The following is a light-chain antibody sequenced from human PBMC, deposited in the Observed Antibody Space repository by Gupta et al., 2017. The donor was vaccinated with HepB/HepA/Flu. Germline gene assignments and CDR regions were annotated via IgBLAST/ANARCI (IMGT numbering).Light chain of an antibody. CDR2: KDT. V-gene: IGLV3-25*03. Sequence: SYELTQPPSVSVSPGQTARITCSGDALPKHYAYWYQQKAGQAPVLVIYKDTERPSRIPERFSGSSSGTTVTLTISGVQAEDDADYYCQSADNSGTHLYVFGSGTKVSVL. J-gene: IGLJ1*01. CDR3: QSADNSGTHLYV. CDR1: ALPKHY.